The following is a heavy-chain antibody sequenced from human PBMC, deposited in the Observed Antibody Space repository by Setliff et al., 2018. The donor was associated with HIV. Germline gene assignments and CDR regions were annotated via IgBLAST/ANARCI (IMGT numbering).Heavy chain of an antibody. V-gene: IGHV4-39*02. CDR3: ARTSYNFWGGPDS. CDR1: GASIDSGFHY. J-gene: IGHJ4*02. Sequence: PSETLSLTCTVSGASIDSGFHYWGWIRQSPGKGLQWIGSIYNSASTYYSPSLKRRVIMSVGTSKNRFSLRLSSVSAADTAVYYCARTSYNFWGGPDSWGQGTLVTVSS. D-gene: IGHD3-3*01. CDR2: IYNSAST.